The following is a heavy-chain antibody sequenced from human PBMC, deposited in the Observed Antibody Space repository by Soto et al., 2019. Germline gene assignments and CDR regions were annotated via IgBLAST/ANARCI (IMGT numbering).Heavy chain of an antibody. D-gene: IGHD2-2*01. CDR1: GFTFSSYA. Sequence: PGGSLRLSCAASGFTFSSYAMSWVRQAPGKGLEWVSAISGSGGSTYYADSVKGRFTISRDNSKNTLYLQMNSLRPEDTAVYYCAKDIKYQLQTPSDYWGPGTLVTVSS. CDR2: ISGSGGST. J-gene: IGHJ4*02. CDR3: AKDIKYQLQTPSDY. V-gene: IGHV3-23*01.